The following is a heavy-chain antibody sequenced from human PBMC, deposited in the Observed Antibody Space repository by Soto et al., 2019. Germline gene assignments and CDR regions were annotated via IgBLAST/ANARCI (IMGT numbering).Heavy chain of an antibody. Sequence: GGSLRLSCAASGFTFSSYGMHWVRQAPGKGLEWVAVIWYDGSNKYYADSVKGRFTISRDNSKNTLYLQMNSLRAEDTAVYYCARDPHGDYLYYFDYWGQGTLVTVSS. J-gene: IGHJ4*02. CDR2: IWYDGSNK. V-gene: IGHV3-33*01. CDR3: ARDPHGDYLYYFDY. D-gene: IGHD4-17*01. CDR1: GFTFSSYG.